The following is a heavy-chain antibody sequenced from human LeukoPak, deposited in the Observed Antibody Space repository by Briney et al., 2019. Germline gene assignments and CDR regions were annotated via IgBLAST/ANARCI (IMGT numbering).Heavy chain of an antibody. CDR3: ARNSTTGAMDY. J-gene: IGHJ4*02. CDR1: GYTFTSYT. V-gene: IGHV1-18*01. Sequence: GASVKVSCKASGYTFTSYTISWVRQAPGQGLEWMGWISAYNANTAYTQQLQGRVTMTTDTSASTVYMELRSLRSDDTAVHYCARNSTTGAMDYWGQGTLVTVSS. D-gene: IGHD2-8*01. CDR2: ISAYNANT.